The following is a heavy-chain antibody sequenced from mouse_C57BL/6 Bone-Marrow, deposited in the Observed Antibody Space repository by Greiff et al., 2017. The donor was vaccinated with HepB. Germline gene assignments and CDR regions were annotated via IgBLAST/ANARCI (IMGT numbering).Heavy chain of an antibody. Sequence: VMLVESGPELVKPGASVKISCKASGYTFTDYYINWVKQRPGQGLEWIGWIFPGSGSTYYNEKFKGKATLTVDKSSSTAYMLLSSLTSEDSAVYCCARLPYYYGSSYWYFDVWGTGTTVTVSS. J-gene: IGHJ1*03. CDR3: ARLPYYYGSSYWYFDV. D-gene: IGHD1-1*01. V-gene: IGHV1-75*01. CDR1: GYTFTDYY. CDR2: IFPGSGST.